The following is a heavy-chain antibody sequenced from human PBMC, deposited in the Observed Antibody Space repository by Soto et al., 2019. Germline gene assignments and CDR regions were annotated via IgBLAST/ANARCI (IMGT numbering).Heavy chain of an antibody. Sequence: SVTLSVTCAVDGGSFSGYCWSWIRQPTGKGLEWIGVINHSGSTNYNPSLKSRVTISVDTSKNQFSLKLSSVTAADTAVYYCARGLGDCSSTSCYSAPWGQGTLVTVSS. CDR3: ARGLGDCSSTSCYSAP. J-gene: IGHJ5*02. D-gene: IGHD2-2*01. V-gene: IGHV4-34*01. CDR1: GGSFSGYC. CDR2: INHSGST.